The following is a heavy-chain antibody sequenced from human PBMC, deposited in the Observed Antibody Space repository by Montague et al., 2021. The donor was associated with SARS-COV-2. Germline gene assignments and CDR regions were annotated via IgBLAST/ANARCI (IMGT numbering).Heavy chain of an antibody. V-gene: IGHV4-34*01. D-gene: IGHD2-15*01. CDR2: INHSGST. J-gene: IGHJ6*02. CDR3: ASGSGCSGGSCYSEWNPYYYYGMDV. CDR1: GGSFSGYY. Sequence: SETLSLTCAVYGGSFSGYYWSWIRQPPGKGLEWIGEINHSGSTNYNPSLKNRVTISVDTSKNQCSLKLSSVTAADTAVYYCASGSGCSGGSCYSEWNPYYYYGMDVWGQGTTVTVSS.